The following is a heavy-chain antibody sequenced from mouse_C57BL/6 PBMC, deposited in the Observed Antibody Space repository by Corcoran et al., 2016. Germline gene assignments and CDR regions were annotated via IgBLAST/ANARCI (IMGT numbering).Heavy chain of an antibody. CDR2: INTYSGVP. Sequence: QIKMVQYGPQLKKPGETVKISCKASGYTFTTYGMSWVKQAPGKGLKWMGWINTYSGVPTYADDFKGRFAFSLETSASTAYLQINNLKNEDTATDVCANFYYGSSYYAMDYWGQGTSVTVSS. D-gene: IGHD1-1*01. CDR3: ANFYYGSSYYAMDY. J-gene: IGHJ4*01. CDR1: GYTFTTYG. V-gene: IGHV9-3*01.